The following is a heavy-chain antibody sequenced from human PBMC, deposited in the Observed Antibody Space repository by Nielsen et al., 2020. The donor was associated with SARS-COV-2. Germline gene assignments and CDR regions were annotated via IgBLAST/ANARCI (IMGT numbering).Heavy chain of an antibody. D-gene: IGHD4-17*01. Sequence: SETLSLTCTVSGGSVNRYYWSWVRQPPGKGLEWIGFITDSGSTNYSPSLKSRVSISVDTSQNQFSLRLTSVTPSDTAVYYCARDYFGDYLDAFDIWGQGTMVTVSS. CDR1: GGSVNRYY. CDR2: ITDSGST. J-gene: IGHJ3*02. CDR3: ARDYFGDYLDAFDI. V-gene: IGHV4-59*02.